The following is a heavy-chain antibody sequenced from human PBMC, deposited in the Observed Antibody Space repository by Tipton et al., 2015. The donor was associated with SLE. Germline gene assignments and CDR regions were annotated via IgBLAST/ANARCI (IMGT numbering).Heavy chain of an antibody. V-gene: IGHV3-23*03. CDR3: ARGEWFRESAIFDF. J-gene: IGHJ4*02. D-gene: IGHD3-10*01. Sequence: GSLRLSCAASGFTFSSYAMNWVRQAPGRGLEWVSVIYSGGETHYADSVKGRFTISRDNSKSTLYLQMNSLRAEDTAVYYCARGEWFRESAIFDFWGQGTLVTVSS. CDR2: IYSGGET. CDR1: GFTFSSYA.